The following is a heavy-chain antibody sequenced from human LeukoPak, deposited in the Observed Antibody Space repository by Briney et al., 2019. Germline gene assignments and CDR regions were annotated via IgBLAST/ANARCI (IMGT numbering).Heavy chain of an antibody. CDR3: TRGALGFDY. CDR1: GFIFSSYD. CDR2: IGKGGDT. V-gene: IGHV3-13*04. J-gene: IGHJ4*02. Sequence: GGSLRLSCAASGFIFSSYDMHWVRQATGKGLEWVSGIGKGGDTYYAGSVKGRFTISRENAKSSLYLQMNSLRAGDTAVYYCTRGALGFDYWRQGTLVTVSS.